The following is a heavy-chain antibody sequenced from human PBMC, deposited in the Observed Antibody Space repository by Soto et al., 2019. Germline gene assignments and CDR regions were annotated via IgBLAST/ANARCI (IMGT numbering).Heavy chain of an antibody. Sequence: QVQLQESGPGLVKPSQTLSLTCTVSGGSISSGGYYWSWIRQHPGKGLEWIGYIYYSGSTYYNPSLKSRVTRSVDTSKNQFSLKLSSVTAADTAVYYCARFRTTVVTPSDYFDYWGQGTLVTVSS. CDR2: IYYSGST. CDR1: GGSISSGGYY. CDR3: ARFRTTVVTPSDYFDY. V-gene: IGHV4-31*03. D-gene: IGHD4-17*01. J-gene: IGHJ4*02.